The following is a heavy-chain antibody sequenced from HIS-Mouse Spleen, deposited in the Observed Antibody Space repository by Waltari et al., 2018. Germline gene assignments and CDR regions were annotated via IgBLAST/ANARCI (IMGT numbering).Heavy chain of an antibody. J-gene: IGHJ2*01. D-gene: IGHD6-13*01. Sequence: QLQLQESGPGLVKPSETLSLTCTVSGGSISSSSYYWGWIRQPPGKGLGWIWRIYYSGRTYYNPSLKSRVTISVDTSKNQFSLKLSSVTAADTAVYYCAREIPYSSSWYDWYFDLWGRGTLVTVSS. CDR1: GGSISSSSYY. CDR3: AREIPYSSSWYDWYFDL. CDR2: IYYSGRT. V-gene: IGHV4-39*07.